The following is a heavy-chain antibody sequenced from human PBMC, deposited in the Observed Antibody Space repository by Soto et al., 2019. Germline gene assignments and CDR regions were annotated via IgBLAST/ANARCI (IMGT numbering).Heavy chain of an antibody. D-gene: IGHD3-22*01. V-gene: IGHV5-51*01. CDR2: IYPGDSDT. CDR1: GYSFTSYW. CDR3: ARSIYYDSSGPDAFDI. J-gene: IGHJ3*02. Sequence: GESLKISCKGSGYSFTSYWIGWVRQMPGKGLEWMGIIYPGDSDTRYSPSFQGLVTISADKSISTAYLQWSSLKASDTAMYYCARSIYYDSSGPDAFDIWGQGTMVTVSS.